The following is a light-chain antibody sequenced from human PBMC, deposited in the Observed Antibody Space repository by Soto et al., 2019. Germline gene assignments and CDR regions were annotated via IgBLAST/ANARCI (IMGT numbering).Light chain of an antibody. Sequence: EIVLTQSPATLSLSPGERATLSCRASQSISSNLAWYQQKPGQAPRLLISGASTRATGISARFSGSGSGTEFTLTISSLQSEDFAVYYCQQYNNLPGTFGQGTKVDI. J-gene: IGKJ1*01. V-gene: IGKV3-15*01. CDR2: GAS. CDR3: QQYNNLPGT. CDR1: QSISSN.